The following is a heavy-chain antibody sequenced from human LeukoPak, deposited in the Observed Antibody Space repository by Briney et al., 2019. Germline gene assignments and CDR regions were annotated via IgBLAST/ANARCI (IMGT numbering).Heavy chain of an antibody. D-gene: IGHD6-25*01. CDR3: ARIVAASYFDY. Sequence: ASVKVSCKASGYTFTTYGISWVRQAPGQGLEWMGWVSTYNGNTNYAQKLQGRVTLTTDTSTSTAYMDLRSLRSDDTAVYYCARIVAASYFDYWGQGTLVTVSS. V-gene: IGHV1-18*01. CDR1: GYTFTTYG. CDR2: VSTYNGNT. J-gene: IGHJ4*02.